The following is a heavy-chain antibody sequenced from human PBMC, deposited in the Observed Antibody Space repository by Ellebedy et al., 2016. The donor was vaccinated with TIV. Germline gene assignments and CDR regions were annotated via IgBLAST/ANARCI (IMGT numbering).Heavy chain of an antibody. CDR2: INRDGSSE. D-gene: IGHD6-19*01. V-gene: IGHV3-74*01. J-gene: IGHJ4*02. CDR1: GFTFSNYW. CDR3: ARGGRDQWLIDY. Sequence: GESLKISCAASGFTFSNYWIHWVRQAPGKGLVWLSRINRDGSSENYADSVKGRFSISRDNSKNTLYVQMNSLRAEETAVYYCARGGRDQWLIDYWGQGTLVTVSS.